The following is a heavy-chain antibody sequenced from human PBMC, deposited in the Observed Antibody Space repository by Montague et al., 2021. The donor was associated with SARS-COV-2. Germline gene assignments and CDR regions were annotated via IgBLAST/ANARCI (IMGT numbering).Heavy chain of an antibody. D-gene: IGHD3-10*01. J-gene: IGHJ4*02. CDR1: GGSISSSSYY. V-gene: IGHV4-39*01. CDR3: ARHVRSLMVRGPDFDY. CDR2: IYYSGTT. Sequence: SETLSLTCTVSGGSISSSSYYWGWIRQPPGKGLEWIGSIYYSGTTYYNPSLKIRVTISVDTSKNQFSLKLSSVTAADTAVYSCARHVRSLMVRGPDFDYWGQGTLVTVSS.